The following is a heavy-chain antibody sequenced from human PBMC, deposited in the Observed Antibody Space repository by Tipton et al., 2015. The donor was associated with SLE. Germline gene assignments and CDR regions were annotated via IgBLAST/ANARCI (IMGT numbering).Heavy chain of an antibody. J-gene: IGHJ3*02. CDR1: GFTVSPNY. V-gene: IGHV3-66*02. CDR3: AREFRGAFDI. Sequence: SLRLSCAASGFTVSPNYMAWVRQAPGKGLEWVSVIYSGGRTYCADSVKGRFTISRDDSKNTLYLQMNSLRAEDTAVYYCAREFRGAFDIWGQGTVVTVSS. CDR2: IYSGGRT.